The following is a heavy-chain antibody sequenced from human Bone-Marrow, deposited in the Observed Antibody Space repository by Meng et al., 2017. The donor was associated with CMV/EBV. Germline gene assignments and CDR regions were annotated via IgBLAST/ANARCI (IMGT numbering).Heavy chain of an antibody. V-gene: IGHV4-34*01. J-gene: IGHJ5*02. CDR1: GDSFSGYY. CDR2: INHSGRT. Sequence: TCAVYGDSFSGYYWTWIRQPPGEGLEWSGEINHSGRTSYSPSLKSRVTMSVDTSKNHFSLKLTSVTAADTAVYFCAKLVAAEGWFDPWGQGTLVTVSS. CDR3: AKLVAAEGWFDP. D-gene: IGHD2-2*01.